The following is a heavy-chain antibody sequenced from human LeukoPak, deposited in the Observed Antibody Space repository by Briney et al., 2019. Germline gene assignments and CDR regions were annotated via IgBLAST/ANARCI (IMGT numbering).Heavy chain of an antibody. Sequence: GGSLRLSCAASGVTFSRYWMHWVRQAPGKGLEWVAVIWYDGSNKNYADSVKGRFTISRDNSKNTLYLQMNSLRVEDTAVYFCASHGGLWGQGTLVTVSS. CDR1: GVTFSRYW. D-gene: IGHD5-12*01. CDR2: IWYDGSNK. J-gene: IGHJ4*02. CDR3: ASHGGL. V-gene: IGHV3-33*08.